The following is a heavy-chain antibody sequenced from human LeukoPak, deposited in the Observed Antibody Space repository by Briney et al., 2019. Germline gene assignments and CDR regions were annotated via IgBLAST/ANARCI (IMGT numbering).Heavy chain of an antibody. CDR2: TYYRSKWYN. V-gene: IGHV6-1*01. Sequence: SQTLSLTCAISGDSVSRNSAAWNWIRQSPSRGLEWLGRTYYRSKWYNEYAISVKSRITINPDTSKNQLSLQLNSVTPEDTAVYYCARGGYYASGRYCRFDYWGQGTLVTVSS. D-gene: IGHD3-10*01. J-gene: IGHJ4*02. CDR1: GDSVSRNSAA. CDR3: ARGGYYASGRYCRFDY.